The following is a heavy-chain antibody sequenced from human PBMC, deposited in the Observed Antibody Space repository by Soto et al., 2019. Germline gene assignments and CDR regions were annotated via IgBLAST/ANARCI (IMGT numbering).Heavy chain of an antibody. CDR3: VRAGTGYQLDY. V-gene: IGHV3-72*01. J-gene: IGHJ4*02. CDR2: IRNKANSYTA. CDR1: GFTFSDHY. Sequence: GGSLRLSCAASGFTFSDHYMDWVRQASGKGLEWVGRIRNKANSYTAEYAASVKGRFTISRDDSKNSVYLQMKSLKLEDTALYYCVRAGTGYQLDYWGQGTLVTVSS. D-gene: IGHD3-9*01.